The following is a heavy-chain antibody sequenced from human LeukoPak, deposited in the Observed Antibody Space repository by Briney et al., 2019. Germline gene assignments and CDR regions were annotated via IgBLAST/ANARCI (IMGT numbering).Heavy chain of an antibody. D-gene: IGHD3-22*01. CDR1: GGTFSNYA. J-gene: IGHJ4*02. Sequence: GAPVKASCKPSGGTFSNYAISWVRQAPGQGLEWMGGIIPILDTANYAQKFQGRVTITTDASTSTAYMELRSLRSEDTALYYCARGESYDTSGYYVPTYDYWGQGTLVTVSS. V-gene: IGHV1-69*05. CDR2: IIPILDTA. CDR3: ARGESYDTSGYYVPTYDY.